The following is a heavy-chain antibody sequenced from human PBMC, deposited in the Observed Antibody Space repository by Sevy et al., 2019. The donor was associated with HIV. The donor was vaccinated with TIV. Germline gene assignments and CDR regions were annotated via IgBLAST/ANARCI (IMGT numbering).Heavy chain of an antibody. CDR3: AKVPSGGWYYFDY. D-gene: IGHD6-19*01. CDR2: IGGSDGRT. CDR1: GLTFSSYA. V-gene: IGHV3-23*01. J-gene: IGHJ4*02. Sequence: GGSPRLSCAASGLTFSSYAMNWVRQAPGKGLDWVSAIGGSDGRTYYADSVKGQFTISRDNSKNTLYLQMNSLRAEDTAVYYCAKVPSGGWYYFDYWGQGTVVTVSS.